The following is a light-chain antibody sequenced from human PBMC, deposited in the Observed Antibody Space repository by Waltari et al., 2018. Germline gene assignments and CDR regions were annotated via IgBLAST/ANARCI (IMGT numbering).Light chain of an antibody. CDR1: QSVSSY. Sequence: EMVLTQSPATLSLSPGASSTLPCRSSQSVSSYLAWYQQKPGKAPTLLIYDASNSATGIPARFSGSGSGTDLTLTISSLEPEAFAVYYYQQSRNWPPRYTFGQGTKLEIK. CDR3: QQSRNWPPRYT. CDR2: DAS. J-gene: IGKJ2*01. V-gene: IGKV3-11*01.